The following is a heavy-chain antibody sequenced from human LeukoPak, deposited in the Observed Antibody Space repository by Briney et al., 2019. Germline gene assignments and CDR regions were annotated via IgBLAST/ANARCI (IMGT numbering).Heavy chain of an antibody. CDR3: ARDDSSGYSRSGMDV. J-gene: IGHJ6*02. CDR2: IYHSGST. D-gene: IGHD3-22*01. CDR1: GGSISSGGYS. V-gene: IGHV4-30-2*01. Sequence: SETLSLTCAVSGGSISSGGYSWSWIRQPPGKGLEWIGYIYHSGSTYYNPSLKSRVTISVDRSKNQFSLKLSSVTAADTAVYYCARDDSSGYSRSGMDVWGQGTTVTVSS.